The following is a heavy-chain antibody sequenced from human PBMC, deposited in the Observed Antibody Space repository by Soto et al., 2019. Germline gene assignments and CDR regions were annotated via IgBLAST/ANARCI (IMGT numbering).Heavy chain of an antibody. CDR1: GYTFTNYG. V-gene: IGHV1-18*01. J-gene: IGHJ4*02. D-gene: IGHD5-18*01. CDR2: IGGYKGNT. Sequence: QVQLVQSGAEVREPGASVKVSCKASGYTFTNYGVSWVRQAPGQVLEWMGWIGGYKGNTNYAQKLQGRVTLTTDTYTSTAYMALRSLRSDDTAVYYCAPHTLDTGMPSGYWGQGTLVTVSS. CDR3: APHTLDTGMPSGY.